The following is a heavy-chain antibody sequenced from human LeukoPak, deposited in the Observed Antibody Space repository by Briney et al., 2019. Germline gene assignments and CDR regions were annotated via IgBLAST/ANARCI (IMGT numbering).Heavy chain of an antibody. Sequence: GESLKISCKGSGYSFTSYWIGWVRQMPGKGLEWMGIIYPGDSDTRYSPSFQGQVTISADKSNSTAYLQWSSLKASDTAMYYCARDSPYTIFGHVTGFHFDYWGQGTLVTVSS. J-gene: IGHJ4*02. CDR1: GYSFTSYW. CDR3: ARDSPYTIFGHVTGFHFDY. D-gene: IGHD3-3*01. V-gene: IGHV5-51*01. CDR2: IYPGDSDT.